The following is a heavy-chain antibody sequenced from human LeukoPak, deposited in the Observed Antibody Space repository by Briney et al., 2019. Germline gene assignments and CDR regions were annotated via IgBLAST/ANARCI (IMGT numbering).Heavy chain of an antibody. Sequence: GGSLRLSCAASRFSFSNDAMSWVRQAPGKGPEWVSAISSSGGNTYYADSVKGRFTISRDNSKNTLYLQMSSLRAEDTAVYHCAKELAAGVSPSFDYWGQGTLVTVSS. CDR3: AKELAAGVSPSFDY. J-gene: IGHJ4*02. CDR2: ISSSGGNT. CDR1: RFSFSNDA. D-gene: IGHD6-13*01. V-gene: IGHV3-23*01.